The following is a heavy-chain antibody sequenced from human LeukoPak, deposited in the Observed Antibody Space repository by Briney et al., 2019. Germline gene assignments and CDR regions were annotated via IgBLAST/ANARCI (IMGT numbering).Heavy chain of an antibody. J-gene: IGHJ4*02. Sequence: GGSLRLSCEASGFTFNTYSMNWARQAPGKGPEWVSSIDSSGGYMFYADSVKGRFIIPRDNAKDSLYLQMNSLRVEDTAVYYCLRGDRRDYWGQGTLVTVSS. CDR2: IDSSGGYM. V-gene: IGHV3-21*06. CDR1: GFTFNTYS. CDR3: LRGDRRDY.